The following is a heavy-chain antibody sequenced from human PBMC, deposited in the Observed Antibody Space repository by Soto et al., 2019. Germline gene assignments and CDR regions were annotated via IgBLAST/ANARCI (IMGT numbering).Heavy chain of an antibody. CDR2: IYYSGST. D-gene: IGHD5-18*01. V-gene: IGHV4-31*03. J-gene: IGHJ4*02. CDR1: GGSISSGGYY. Sequence: SETLSLTCTVSGGSISSGGYYWSWIRQHPGKGLEWIGYIYYSGSTYYNPSLKSRVTISVDTSKNQFSLKLSSVTAADTAVYYCARDRVVRYSYGPGRALDYWGQGTLVTVSS. CDR3: ARDRVVRYSYGPGRALDY.